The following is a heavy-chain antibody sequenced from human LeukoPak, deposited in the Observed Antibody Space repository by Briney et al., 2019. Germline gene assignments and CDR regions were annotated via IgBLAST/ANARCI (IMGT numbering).Heavy chain of an antibody. CDR2: ISWNSGSI. D-gene: IGHD1-26*01. V-gene: IGHV3-9*01. CDR1: GFTFDDYA. J-gene: IGHJ3*02. Sequence: GGSLRLSCAASGFTFDDYAVHWVRQAPGKGLEWVSGISWNSGSIGYADSVKGRFTISRDNAKNSLYLQMNSLRAEDAALYYCAKLELRTLDAFDIWGQGTMVTVSS. CDR3: AKLELRTLDAFDI.